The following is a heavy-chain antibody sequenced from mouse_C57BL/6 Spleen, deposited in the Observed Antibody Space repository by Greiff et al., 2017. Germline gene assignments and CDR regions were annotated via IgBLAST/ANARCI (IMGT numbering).Heavy chain of an antibody. Sequence: QVQLQQSGPELVKPGASVKISCKASGYAFSSSWMNWVKQRPGKGLEWIGRIYPGDGDTNYNGKFKGKATLTADKSSSTAYMQLSSLTSEDSAVYFCARSGGREAMDYWGQGTSVTVSS. D-gene: IGHD3-1*01. J-gene: IGHJ4*01. V-gene: IGHV1-82*01. CDR1: GYAFSSSW. CDR2: IYPGDGDT. CDR3: ARSGGREAMDY.